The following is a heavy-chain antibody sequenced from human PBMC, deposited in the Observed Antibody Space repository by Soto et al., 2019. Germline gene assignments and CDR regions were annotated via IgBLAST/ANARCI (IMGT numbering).Heavy chain of an antibody. CDR1: GGSINNGDYF. CDR2: VYHSGTT. Sequence: PSETLSLTCTVSGGSINNGDYFWGWIRQPPGEGLKWIGSVYHSGTTNYNPSLKSRVTISVDTSKNQFSLNLRSVTAADTAVYYCAKVVVGAPRHPDFDSWGQGTLVTVSS. J-gene: IGHJ4*02. V-gene: IGHV4-39*01. CDR3: AKVVVGAPRHPDFDS. D-gene: IGHD2-15*01.